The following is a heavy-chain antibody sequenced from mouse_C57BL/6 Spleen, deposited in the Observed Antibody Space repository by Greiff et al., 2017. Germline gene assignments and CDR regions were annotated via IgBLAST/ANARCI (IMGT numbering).Heavy chain of an antibody. J-gene: IGHJ4*01. CDR1: GYTFTSYW. D-gene: IGHD1-1*01. CDR2: IHPNSGST. V-gene: IGHV1-64*01. Sequence: VQLQQPGAELVKPGASVKLSCKASGYTFTSYWMHWVKQRPGQGLEWIGMIHPNSGSTNYNEKFKGKATFTADTSSNTAYMQLSSLTTEDSAIYYCARSYYYGSPWAMDYWGQGTSVTVSS. CDR3: ARSYYYGSPWAMDY.